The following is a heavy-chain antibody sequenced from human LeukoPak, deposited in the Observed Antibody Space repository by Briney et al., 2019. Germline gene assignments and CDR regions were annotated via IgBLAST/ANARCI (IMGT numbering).Heavy chain of an antibody. Sequence: GRSLRLSCAASGFTLSSYAMHWVSQAPGKGLEWEAVISYDGSNKYYADSVKGRLTISRDNSKNTLYLQMNSLRAEDTAVYYCARDLYGSGSYWGAFDIWGQETMVTVSS. CDR2: ISYDGSNK. CDR3: ARDLYGSGSYWGAFDI. V-gene: IGHV3-30*04. D-gene: IGHD3-10*01. J-gene: IGHJ3*02. CDR1: GFTLSSYA.